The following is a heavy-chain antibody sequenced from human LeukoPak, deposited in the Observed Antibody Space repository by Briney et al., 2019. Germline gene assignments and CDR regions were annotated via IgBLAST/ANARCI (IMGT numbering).Heavy chain of an antibody. D-gene: IGHD3-10*01. CDR3: AKEASNSGSFDG. J-gene: IGHJ4*02. CDR2: IRGSGIGT. CDR1: GFSLNNFA. V-gene: IGHV3-23*01. Sequence: GGSLRLSCAASGFSLNNFAMSWVRQAPGKGLEWVSTIRGSGIGTFFADSVRGRFSISRDNSKNTLSLQMSSLRVDDTAVYFCAKEASNSGSFDGWGQGTLVTVSS.